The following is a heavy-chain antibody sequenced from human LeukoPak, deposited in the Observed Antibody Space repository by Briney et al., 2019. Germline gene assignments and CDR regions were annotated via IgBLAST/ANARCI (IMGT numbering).Heavy chain of an antibody. CDR3: ARSSYDILTGYLE. CDR1: GFPFNSYC. V-gene: IGHV3-21*01. J-gene: IGHJ4*02. D-gene: IGHD3-9*01. CDR2: ISSSSSYI. Sequence: GGSPRLSWSASGFPFNSYCMNWVRQAPGEGLEGGSSISSSSSYIYYADSVKGRFTISRDNAKNSLYLQMNSLRAEDTAVYYCARSSYDILTGYLEGGQGTLVTVSS.